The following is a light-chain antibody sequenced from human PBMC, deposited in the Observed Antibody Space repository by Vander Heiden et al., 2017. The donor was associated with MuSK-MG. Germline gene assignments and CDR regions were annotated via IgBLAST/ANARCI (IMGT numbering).Light chain of an antibody. CDR1: QSVTSNY. J-gene: IGKJ4*01. Sequence: EILMTQSPATLSVSPGEGATLSCRASQSVTSNYLAWYYQKPGQAPRLLIYGASSRATGIPDRFSGSGSGTDFTLTISRLEPEDFGVYYCQQDDRWPLTFGGGTKVEIK. V-gene: IGKV3-20*01. CDR3: QQDDRWPLT. CDR2: GAS.